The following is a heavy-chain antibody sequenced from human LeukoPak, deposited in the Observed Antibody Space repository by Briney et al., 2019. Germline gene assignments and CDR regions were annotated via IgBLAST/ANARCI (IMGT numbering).Heavy chain of an antibody. Sequence: SETLSLTCEVSGDSLSSGGYSWSWIRQPPGKGLEWIGYIRYSGSTYYNPSLKSRLAMSVEASKTQFSLRLSSVTAADTAVYYCARLTGGLQIAAAGREAFDIWGQGTMVTVSS. CDR2: IRYSGST. J-gene: IGHJ3*02. CDR1: GDSLSSGGYS. V-gene: IGHV4-30-4*07. D-gene: IGHD6-13*01. CDR3: ARLTGGLQIAAAGREAFDI.